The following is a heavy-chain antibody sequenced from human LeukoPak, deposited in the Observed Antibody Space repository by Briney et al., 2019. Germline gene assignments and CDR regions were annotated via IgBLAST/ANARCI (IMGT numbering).Heavy chain of an antibody. CDR3: AGSSGWLFDY. D-gene: IGHD6-19*01. J-gene: IGHJ4*02. CDR2: IKEDGSQI. CDR1: GFTFNNYW. V-gene: IGHV3-7*01. Sequence: GGSLRLSCAGTGFTFNNYWMNWVRQAPGKELEWVANIKEDGSQIYYVDSVKGRFTISRDNAKNSVYLQMNSLRAEDTAVYYCAGSSGWLFDYWGQGTLVAVSS.